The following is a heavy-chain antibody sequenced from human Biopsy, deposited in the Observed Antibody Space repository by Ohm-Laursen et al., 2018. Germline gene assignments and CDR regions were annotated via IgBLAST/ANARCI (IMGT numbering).Heavy chain of an antibody. V-gene: IGHV4-31*03. J-gene: IGHJ4*02. CDR2: IYHTGST. CDR3: ARADMVTTIVDY. D-gene: IGHD5-12*01. Sequence: SQTLSLTCTVSGDSISSYYWSWIRRFPGKGLEWIAYIYHTGSTYYNPSLKSRLSIAIDTSKNQFSVSLRSVTAADTAVYYCARADMVTTIVDYWGQGTLVTVSS. CDR1: GDSISSYY.